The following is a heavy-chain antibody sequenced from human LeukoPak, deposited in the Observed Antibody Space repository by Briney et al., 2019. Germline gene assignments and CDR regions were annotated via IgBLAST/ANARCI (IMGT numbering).Heavy chain of an antibody. CDR3: AKGGYDYVEVAYFDY. Sequence: GGSLRLSCAASGFTFSSYSMNWVRQAPGKGLEWVSTIIGSSGSTFYADSVKGRFTISKDTSKNTLYLHMSSLRADDTAVYYCAKGGYDYVEVAYFDYWGQGTLVTVSS. CDR1: GFTFSSYS. D-gene: IGHD5-12*01. J-gene: IGHJ4*02. CDR2: IIGSSGST. V-gene: IGHV3-23*01.